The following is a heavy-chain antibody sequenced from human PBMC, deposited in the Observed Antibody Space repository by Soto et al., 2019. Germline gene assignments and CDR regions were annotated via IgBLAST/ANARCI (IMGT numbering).Heavy chain of an antibody. Sequence: GGSLRLSCVASGFTFSSYSMSWVRQAPGKGLEWVSGFRAGGDDGTTYYADSVKGRFTISRDNSKNTLFLQMNSLRAEDTAIYYCEKKVNSGSGSQYFDYFGQATLVTVSS. D-gene: IGHD3-10*01. J-gene: IGHJ4*02. CDR3: EKKVNSGSGSQYFDY. V-gene: IGHV3-23*01. CDR1: GFTFSSYS. CDR2: FRAGGDDGTT.